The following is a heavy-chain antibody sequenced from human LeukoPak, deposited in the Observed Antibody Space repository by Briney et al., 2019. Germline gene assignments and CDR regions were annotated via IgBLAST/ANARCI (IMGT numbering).Heavy chain of an antibody. D-gene: IGHD7-27*01. CDR1: RFTLRSYA. CDR2: ISGSVGST. J-gene: IGHJ4*02. V-gene: IGHV3-23*01. CDR3: AKGLANWGSGAYYFDY. Sequence: VGSLRLSCAASRFTLRSYAMSWVRQAPGKGLEWVSAISGSVGSTYYADSLKGRVTISRDKSTNTLYLQMNRLRAEDAAVYYCAKGLANWGSGAYYFDYWGQGTLVTVSS.